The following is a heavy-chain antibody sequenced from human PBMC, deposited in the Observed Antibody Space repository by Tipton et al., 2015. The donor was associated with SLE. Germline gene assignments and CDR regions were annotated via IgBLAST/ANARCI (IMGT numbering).Heavy chain of an antibody. J-gene: IGHJ6*02. Sequence: TLSLTCAVYGGSFSGYYWSWIRQPPGKGLEWIGEINHSGSTNYNPSLKSRVTISVDTSKNHFSLKLSSVTAADTAVYYCARVGVGADYYYGMDVWGQGTTVTVSS. V-gene: IGHV4-34*01. D-gene: IGHD1-26*01. CDR3: ARVGVGADYYYGMDV. CDR2: INHSGST. CDR1: GGSFSGYY.